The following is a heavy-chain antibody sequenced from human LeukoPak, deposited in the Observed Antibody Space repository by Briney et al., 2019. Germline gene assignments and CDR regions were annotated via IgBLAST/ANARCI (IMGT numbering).Heavy chain of an antibody. V-gene: IGHV4-61*02. CDR1: GGSISSGSYY. D-gene: IGHD6-13*01. CDR3: ARALPPVWDSSSWYDWFDP. CDR2: IYTSGST. Sequence: SQTLSLTCTVSGGSISSGSYYWSWIRQPAGKGLEWIGRIYTSGSTNYNPSLKSRVTISVDTSKNQFSLKLSSVTAADTAVHYCARALPPVWDSSSWYDWFDPWGQGTLVTVSS. J-gene: IGHJ5*02.